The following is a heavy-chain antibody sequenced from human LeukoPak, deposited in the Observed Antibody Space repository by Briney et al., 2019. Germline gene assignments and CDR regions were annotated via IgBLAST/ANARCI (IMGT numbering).Heavy chain of an antibody. J-gene: IGHJ6*03. Sequence: PSETLSLTCSVSGGSISSCTYSWGWIRQPPGKGLEWIGSFSCSGSTYYNPSLKSRVTISVDTSKSQFSLYMDSVTAADTAVYYCARGVAYYYMDVWGKGTTVTVSS. CDR1: GGSISSCTYS. CDR2: FSCSGST. D-gene: IGHD2-15*01. V-gene: IGHV4-39*07. CDR3: ARGVAYYYMDV.